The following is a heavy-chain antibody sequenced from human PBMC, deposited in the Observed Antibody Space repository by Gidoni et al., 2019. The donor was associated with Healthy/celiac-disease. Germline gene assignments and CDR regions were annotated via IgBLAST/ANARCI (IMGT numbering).Heavy chain of an antibody. V-gene: IGHV3-23*01. D-gene: IGHD6-13*01. CDR1: GFTFSSYA. Sequence: EVQLLESGGGLVQPGGSLRLSCAASGFTFSSYAMRWVRQAPGKGLEWVSAISGSGGSTYYADSVKGRFTISRDNSKNTLDLQMNSLRAEDTAVYYCAKDSGSSWYPGFDYWGQGTLVTVSS. J-gene: IGHJ4*02. CDR3: AKDSGSSWYPGFDY. CDR2: ISGSGGST.